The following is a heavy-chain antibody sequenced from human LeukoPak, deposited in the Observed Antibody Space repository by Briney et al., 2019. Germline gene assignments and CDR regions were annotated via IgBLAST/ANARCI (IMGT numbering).Heavy chain of an antibody. CDR1: GYSFNTYW. J-gene: IGHJ3*02. CDR2: IYPGDSDT. D-gene: IGHD2-2*01. CDR3: ARRRYCSSTSCYEGAFDI. Sequence: GESLKISCKGSGYSFNTYWIAWVRQMPGKGLEWMGIIYPGDSDTRYSPSFQGQVTISADKSISTAYLQWSSLKASDTAMYYCARRRYCSSTSCYEGAFDIWGQGTMVTVSS. V-gene: IGHV5-51*01.